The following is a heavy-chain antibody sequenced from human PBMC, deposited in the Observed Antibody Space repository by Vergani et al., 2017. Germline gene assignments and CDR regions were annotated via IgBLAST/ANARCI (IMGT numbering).Heavy chain of an antibody. J-gene: IGHJ6*03. CDR1: GGTFSSYA. CDR2: IIPIFGTA. D-gene: IGHD2-2*01. CDR3: ARGVLGYCSSTSCSSTHYYYYYMDV. V-gene: IGHV1-69*01. Sequence: QVQLVQSGAEVKKPGSSVKVSCKASGGTFSSYAISWVRQAPGQGLEWMGGIIPIFGTANYAQKFQGRVTITADESTSTVYMELSSLRSEDTAVYYCARGVLGYCSSTSCSSTHYYYYYMDVWGKGTTVTVSS.